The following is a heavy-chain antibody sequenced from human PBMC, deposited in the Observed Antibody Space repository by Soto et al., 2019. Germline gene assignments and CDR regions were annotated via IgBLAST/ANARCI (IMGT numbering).Heavy chain of an antibody. V-gene: IGHV3-30-3*01. CDR2: ISYDGSNK. D-gene: IGHD6-19*01. CDR1: GFTVSSYA. J-gene: IGHJ6*02. Sequence: GGSLGLSCAASGFTVSSYAMHWVRQAPGKVLEWVAVISYDGSNKYYADSVKGRFTISRDNSKNTLYLQMNSLRAEDTAVYYCAREGAVADNYYYYGMDVWCQGTTVTGSS. CDR3: AREGAVADNYYYYGMDV.